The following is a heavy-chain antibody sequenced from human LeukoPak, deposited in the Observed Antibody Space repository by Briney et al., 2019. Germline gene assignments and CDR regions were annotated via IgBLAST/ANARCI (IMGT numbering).Heavy chain of an antibody. Sequence: PSETLSLNCSVYGGSLSGFYWSWIRQAPGKGLEWIGEIHHSGRTSHSPSLKSRVTMSVDTSTNQFSLKLSSVTAADTAVYYCARVFPHYYDSRINWFDPWGQGTLVTVSS. CDR1: GGSLSGFY. V-gene: IGHV4-34*01. CDR2: IHHSGRT. D-gene: IGHD3-22*01. J-gene: IGHJ5*02. CDR3: ARVFPHYYDSRINWFDP.